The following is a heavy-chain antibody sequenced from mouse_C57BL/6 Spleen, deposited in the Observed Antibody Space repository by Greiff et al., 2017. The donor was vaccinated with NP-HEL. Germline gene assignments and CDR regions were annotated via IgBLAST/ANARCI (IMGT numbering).Heavy chain of an antibody. CDR3: ARVSGDAGY. J-gene: IGHJ2*01. CDR2: ISYDGSN. D-gene: IGHD3-3*01. V-gene: IGHV3-6*01. CDR1: GYSITSGYY. Sequence: EVQLQQSGPGLVKPSQSLSLTCSVTGYSITSGYYWNWIRQFPGNKLEWMGYISYDGSNNYNPSLKNRISITRDTSKNQFFLKLNSVTTEDTATYYCARVSGDAGYWGQGTTLTVSS.